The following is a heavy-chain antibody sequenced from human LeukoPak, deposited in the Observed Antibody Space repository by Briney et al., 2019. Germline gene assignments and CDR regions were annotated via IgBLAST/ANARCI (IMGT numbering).Heavy chain of an antibody. Sequence: SETLSLTCTVSGGSISSYYWSWIRQRPGKGLEWIGYIYYSGSTNYNPSLKSRVTISVDRSKNQFSLKLSSVTAADTAVYYCARGLVHYYFDYWGQGTLVTVSS. D-gene: IGHD6-6*01. CDR3: ARGLVHYYFDY. CDR1: GGSISSYY. J-gene: IGHJ4*02. V-gene: IGHV4-59*01. CDR2: IYYSGST.